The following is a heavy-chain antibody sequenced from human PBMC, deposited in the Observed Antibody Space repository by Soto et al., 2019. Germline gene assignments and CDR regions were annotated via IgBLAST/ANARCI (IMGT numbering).Heavy chain of an antibody. V-gene: IGHV1-69*13. Sequence: GASGKVSCKASGGTFSSYAISWVRQAPGQGLEWMGGIIPISDTTNYAQKFQGRVTITADESTSTAYMELSSLRSEDTAVYYCARSQGSSTSLEIYYYYYYGMDVWGQGTTVTVSS. J-gene: IGHJ6*02. CDR1: GGTFSSYA. CDR3: ARSQGSSTSLEIYYYYYYGMDV. CDR2: IIPISDTT. D-gene: IGHD2-2*01.